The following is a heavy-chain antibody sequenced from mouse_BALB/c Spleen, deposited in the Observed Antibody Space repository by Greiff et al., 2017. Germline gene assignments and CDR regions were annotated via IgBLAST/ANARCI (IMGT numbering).Heavy chain of an antibody. V-gene: IGHV1-87*01. CDR2: IYPGDGDT. J-gene: IGHJ1*01. CDR1: GYTFTSYW. Sequence: QVQLQQSGAELARPGASVKLSCKASGYTFTSYWMQWVKQRPGQGLEWIGAIYPGDGDTRYTQKFKGKATLTADKSSSTAYMQLSSLASEDSAVYYCARCAYDYDWYFDVWGAGTTVTVSS. CDR3: ARCAYDYDWYFDV. D-gene: IGHD2-4*01.